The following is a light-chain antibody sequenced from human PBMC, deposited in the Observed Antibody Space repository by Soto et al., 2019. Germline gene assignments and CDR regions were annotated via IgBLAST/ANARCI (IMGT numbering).Light chain of an antibody. CDR2: AAS. Sequence: IQMPQSPSSLSASVGDRVTITCRASQSISSYLNWYQQKPGKAPKLLIYAASSLQSGVPSRFSGSGSGTDFTLTISSLQPEDFATYYCQQSYSTPQTFGQGTKV. CDR3: QQSYSTPQT. J-gene: IGKJ1*01. CDR1: QSISSY. V-gene: IGKV1-39*01.